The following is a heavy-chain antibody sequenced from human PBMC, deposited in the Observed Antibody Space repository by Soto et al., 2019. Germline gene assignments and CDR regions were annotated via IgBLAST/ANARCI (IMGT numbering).Heavy chain of an antibody. CDR2: ISAYNGNT. CDR3: ARDSNYDFWSGYLGGGYYYGMDV. D-gene: IGHD3-3*01. CDR1: GYTFTSYG. V-gene: IGHV1-18*01. J-gene: IGHJ6*02. Sequence: ASVKVSCKASGYTFTSYGISWVRQAPGQGLEWMGWISAYNGNTNYAQKFQGRVTITADESTSTAYMELSSLRSEDTAVYYCARDSNYDFWSGYLGGGYYYGMDVWGQGTTVTVSS.